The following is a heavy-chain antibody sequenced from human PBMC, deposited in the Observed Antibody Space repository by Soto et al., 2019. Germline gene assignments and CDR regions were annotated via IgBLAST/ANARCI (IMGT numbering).Heavy chain of an antibody. J-gene: IGHJ4*02. CDR2: MNPDSGDT. CDR3: ARSPDFWSGYYSGHHFDY. CDR1: GYTFTSFD. D-gene: IGHD3-3*01. V-gene: IGHV1-8*01. Sequence: ASVKVSCKASGYTFTSFDINWVRQAAGQGLEWMGWMNPDSGDTGYAQKFQGRVTMTRTTSISTAYMELRSLRSEDTAVYYCARSPDFWSGYYSGHHFDYWGQGPLVTVSS.